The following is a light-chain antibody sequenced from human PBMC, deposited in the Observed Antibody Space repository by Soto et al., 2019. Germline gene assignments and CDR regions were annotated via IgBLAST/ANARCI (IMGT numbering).Light chain of an antibody. V-gene: IGKV1-39*01. J-gene: IGKJ5*01. CDR3: QQSYTVPIT. Sequence: DIPMTQSPSSLSASVGDRVTITCRASQSISGFLNWYQQKPGKAPKFLIFAASNLQSDVPSRFSGSGTETEFTLTISSLQLEDFGTYYCQQSYTVPITFGQGTRLEIK. CDR1: QSISGF. CDR2: AAS.